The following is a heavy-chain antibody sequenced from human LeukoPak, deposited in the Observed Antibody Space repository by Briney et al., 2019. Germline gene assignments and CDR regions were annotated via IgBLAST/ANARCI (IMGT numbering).Heavy chain of an antibody. D-gene: IGHD6-6*01. CDR2: IYYSGST. J-gene: IGHJ5*02. CDR3: ARHSSSNWFDP. Sequence: SETLSLTCTVPGGSLSSYFWSWIRQPPGKGLEWIGSIYYSGSTYYNPSLKSRVTISVDTSKNQFSLKLSSVTAADTAVYYCARHSSSNWFDPWGQGTLVTVSP. CDR1: GGSLSSYF. V-gene: IGHV4-39*01.